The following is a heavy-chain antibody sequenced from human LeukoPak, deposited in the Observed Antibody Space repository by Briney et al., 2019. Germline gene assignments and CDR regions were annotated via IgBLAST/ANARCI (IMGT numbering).Heavy chain of an antibody. J-gene: IGHJ4*02. CDR1: GGSFSGYY. CDR2: INHSGST. V-gene: IGHV4-34*01. CDR3: AREARDNWNYVTYFDY. Sequence: PSETLSLTCAVYGGSFSGYYWSWIRQPPGKGLEWIGEINHSGSTNYNPSLKSRVTISVDTSKNQFSLKLSSVTAADTAVYYCAREARDNWNYVTYFDYWGQGTLVTVSS. D-gene: IGHD1-7*01.